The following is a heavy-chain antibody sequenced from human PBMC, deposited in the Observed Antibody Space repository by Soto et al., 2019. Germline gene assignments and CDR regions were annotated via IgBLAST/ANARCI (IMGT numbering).Heavy chain of an antibody. CDR1: GGSISSHY. D-gene: IGHD3-3*01. J-gene: IGHJ3*01. CDR3: GRDPYFGVVGV. CDR2: SSNSGTT. V-gene: IGHV4-59*11. Sequence: QVQLQGSGPGLVKPSETLSLTCTVSGGSISSHYLNWIRQPPGKGLEWIGYSSNSGTTKFNPSLQSRVTISVDTSKTLFYLKLSSVTAADTAGYFCGRDPYFGVVGVWGQGTKVTVSS.